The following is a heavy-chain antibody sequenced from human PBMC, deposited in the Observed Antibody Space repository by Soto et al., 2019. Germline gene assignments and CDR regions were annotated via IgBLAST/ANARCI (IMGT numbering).Heavy chain of an antibody. J-gene: IGHJ4*02. Sequence: SETLSLTCTVSCGSISRSSYYWGWVRQPPGKGLECIGNISCSGSTNYNPSLKSRVTISLDTSKNELSLKLNSVTAADTAVYYCARGARESDYWGPGTLVTVSS. V-gene: IGHV4-39*07. CDR1: CGSISRSSYY. CDR3: ARGARESDY. CDR2: ISCSGST.